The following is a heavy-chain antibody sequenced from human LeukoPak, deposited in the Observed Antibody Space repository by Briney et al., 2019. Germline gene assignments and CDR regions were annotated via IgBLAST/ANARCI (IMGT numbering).Heavy chain of an antibody. CDR3: ARDSDYLNWFDP. D-gene: IGHD2/OR15-2a*01. CDR1: GGTFSSYA. Sequence: APVKVSCKASGGTFSSYAISWVRQAPGQGLEWMGRIIPILGITNYAQKFQGRVTITADKSTSTAYMELSSLRSEDTAVYYCARDSDYLNWFDPWGQGTLVTVSS. V-gene: IGHV1-69*04. CDR2: IIPILGIT. J-gene: IGHJ5*02.